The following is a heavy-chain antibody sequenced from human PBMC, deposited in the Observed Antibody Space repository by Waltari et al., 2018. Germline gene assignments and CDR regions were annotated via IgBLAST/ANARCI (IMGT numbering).Heavy chain of an antibody. CDR3: AKDAFWSGYYTGSGPWDY. V-gene: IGHV3-23*04. D-gene: IGHD3-3*01. CDR1: GFTFSSYA. J-gene: IGHJ4*02. Sequence: EVQLVESGGGLVQPGGSLRLSCAASGFTFSSYAMSWVRQAPGKGLEWVSDISGNGGSTYYADSVKGRFTSSRDNSKNTLYLQMNSLRAEDTAVYYCAKDAFWSGYYTGSGPWDYWGQGTLVTVSS. CDR2: ISGNGGST.